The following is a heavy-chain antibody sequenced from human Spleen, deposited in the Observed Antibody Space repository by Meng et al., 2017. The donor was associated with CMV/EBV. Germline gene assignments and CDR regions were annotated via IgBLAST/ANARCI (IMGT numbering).Heavy chain of an antibody. CDR2: IYYSGST. CDR1: GGSISSSSYY. Sequence: GSLRLSCTVSGGSISSSSYYWGWIRQPPGKGLEWIGSIYYSGSTYYNPSLKSRVTISVDTSKNQFSLKLSSVTAADTAVYYCARLTNYDFWSGYSEIPPEYYYYGMDVWGQGTTVTVSS. D-gene: IGHD3-3*01. CDR3: ARLTNYDFWSGYSEIPPEYYYYGMDV. V-gene: IGHV4-39*01. J-gene: IGHJ6*02.